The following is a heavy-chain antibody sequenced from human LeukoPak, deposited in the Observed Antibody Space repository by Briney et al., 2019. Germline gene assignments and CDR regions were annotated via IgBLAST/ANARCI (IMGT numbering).Heavy chain of an antibody. CDR3: ARGRWLQIPFDY. V-gene: IGHV4-34*01. D-gene: IGHD5-24*01. CDR2: INHSGST. CDR1: GGSFSGYY. J-gene: IGHJ4*02. Sequence: SETLSLTCAVYGGSFSGYYWSWIRQPPGKGLEWIGEINHSGSTNYNPSLKSRVTISVDTSKNQFSLKLSSVTAADTAAYYCARGRWLQIPFDYWGQGTLVTVSS.